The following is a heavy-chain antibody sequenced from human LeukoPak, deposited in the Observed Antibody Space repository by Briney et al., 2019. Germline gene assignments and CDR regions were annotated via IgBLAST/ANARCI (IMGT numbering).Heavy chain of an antibody. J-gene: IGHJ6*02. D-gene: IGHD3-10*01. CDR3: ARKALLWFGETLGYYYYGMDV. CDR1: GYTFTSYG. Sequence: ASVKVSCKASGYTFTSYGISWVRQAPGQGLEGMGWISADNGNTNYAQKLQGRVTMTTDTSTSTAYMELRSLRSDDTAVYYCARKALLWFGETLGYYYYGMDVWGQGTTVTVSS. V-gene: IGHV1-18*01. CDR2: ISADNGNT.